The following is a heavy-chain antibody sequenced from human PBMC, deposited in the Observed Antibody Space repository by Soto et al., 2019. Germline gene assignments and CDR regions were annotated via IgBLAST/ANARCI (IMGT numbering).Heavy chain of an antibody. D-gene: IGHD4-4*01. CDR3: VKDSFSNYSPYYYYAMDV. CDR2: ISYDGNKE. CDR1: GFTFTKYG. Sequence: GGSLRLSCEVSGFTFTKYGMHWVRQAPGKGLEWVAVISYDGNKEYFADSVKGRFTISRDNARNKLYLQMNSLRGDDTAVYYCVKDSFSNYSPYYYYAMDVWGQGTTVTVSS. V-gene: IGHV3-30*18. J-gene: IGHJ6*02.